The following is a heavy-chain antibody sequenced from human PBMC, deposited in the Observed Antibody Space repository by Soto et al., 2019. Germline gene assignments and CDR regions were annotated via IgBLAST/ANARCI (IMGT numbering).Heavy chain of an antibody. J-gene: IGHJ2*01. V-gene: IGHV1-18*01. CDR3: ARDQPMIVVAEYWYFDL. D-gene: IGHD3-22*01. Sequence: QVQLVQSGAEVKKPGASVKVSCKASGYTFTSYGISWVRQAPGQGLEWMGWISAYNGNTNYAQKLQGRVTMTTDTATSTAYRELRSLRSDDTAVYYCARDQPMIVVAEYWYFDLWGRGTLVTVSS. CDR1: GYTFTSYG. CDR2: ISAYNGNT.